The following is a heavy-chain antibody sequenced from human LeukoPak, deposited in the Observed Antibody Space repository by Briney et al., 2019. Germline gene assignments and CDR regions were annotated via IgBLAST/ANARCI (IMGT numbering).Heavy chain of an antibody. CDR1: GYTFTGYY. D-gene: IGHD5-24*01. CDR3: ARRSMATTSYYFDY. Sequence: ASVKVSCKASGYTFTGYYMHWVRQAPGQGLEWMGWINPNSGGTNYAQKFQGRVTMTRDTSISTAYMELSRLRSDDTAVYYCARRSMATTSYYFDYWGQGTLVTVSS. CDR2: INPNSGGT. V-gene: IGHV1-2*02. J-gene: IGHJ4*02.